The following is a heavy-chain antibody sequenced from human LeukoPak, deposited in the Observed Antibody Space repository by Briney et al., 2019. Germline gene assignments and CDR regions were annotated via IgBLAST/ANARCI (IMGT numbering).Heavy chain of an antibody. D-gene: IGHD3/OR15-3a*01. CDR3: AKDRGLGGGHSLDAFDI. CDR1: GFTFDDYA. Sequence: GRSLRLSCAASGFTFDDYAMHWVRQAPGKGLEWVSGINWNSGSIGYADSVKGRFTISRDNAKNSLYLQMNSLRVEDMALYYCAKDRGLGGGHSLDAFDIWGLGPMVTVS. J-gene: IGHJ3*02. V-gene: IGHV3-9*03. CDR2: INWNSGSI.